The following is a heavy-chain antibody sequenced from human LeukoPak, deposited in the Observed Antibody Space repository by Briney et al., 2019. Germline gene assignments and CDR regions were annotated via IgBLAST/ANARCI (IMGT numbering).Heavy chain of an antibody. D-gene: IGHD3-22*01. CDR1: GGSISSSSYY. Sequence: ASETLSLTCTVSGGSISSSSYYWGWIRQPPGKGLEWIGSIYYSGSTYYNPPLKSRVTISVDTSKNQFSLKLTSVTAADTAVYHCARHHTYYDNNYYPGDYWGQGTLVTVSS. CDR2: IYYSGST. CDR3: ARHHTYYDNNYYPGDY. J-gene: IGHJ4*02. V-gene: IGHV4-39*01.